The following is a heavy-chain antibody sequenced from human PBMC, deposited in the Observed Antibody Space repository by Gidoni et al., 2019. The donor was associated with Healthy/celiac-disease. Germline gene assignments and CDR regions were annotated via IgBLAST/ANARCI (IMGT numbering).Heavy chain of an antibody. J-gene: IGHJ6*02. V-gene: IGHV1-69*01. D-gene: IGHD1-1*01. CDR2: IIPIFGTA. CDR1: GGTFSSYA. Sequence: QVQLVQSGAEVKKPGSSVKVSCKASGGTFSSYAISWVRQAPGQGLEWMGGIIPIFGTANYAQKFQGRVTITADESTSTAYMELSSLRSEDTAVYYCASMGPTGTRNFYYYYGMDVWGQGTTVTVSS. CDR3: ASMGPTGTRNFYYYYGMDV.